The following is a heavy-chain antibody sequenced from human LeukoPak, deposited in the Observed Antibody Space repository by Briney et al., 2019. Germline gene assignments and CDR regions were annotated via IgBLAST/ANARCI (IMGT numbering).Heavy chain of an antibody. CDR1: GFTFSTYW. V-gene: IGHV3-74*01. CDR3: TSDSPDYGMDV. J-gene: IGHJ6*02. CDR2: INSDGRTT. Sequence: PGGSLRLSCATSGFTFSTYWMHWVRQTPGKELEWVARINSDGRTTVYADSVRGRFAISIDNAKNTLYLQMNSLRAEDTAVYYCTSDSPDYGMDVWGQGTTVIVSS.